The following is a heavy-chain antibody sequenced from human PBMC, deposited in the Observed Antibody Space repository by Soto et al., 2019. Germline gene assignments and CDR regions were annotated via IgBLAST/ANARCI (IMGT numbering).Heavy chain of an antibody. CDR3: ARDGMPFDWLHHYYYYMDV. CDR2: ISAYNGNT. Sequence: GASVKVSCKASGYTFTSYGTSWVRQAPGQGLEWMGWISAYNGNTNYAQKLQGRVTMTTDTSTSTAYMELRSLRSDDTAVFYFARDGMPFDWLHHYYYYMDVWGKGTTVTVSS. CDR1: GYTFTSYG. D-gene: IGHD3-9*01. J-gene: IGHJ6*03. V-gene: IGHV1-18*01.